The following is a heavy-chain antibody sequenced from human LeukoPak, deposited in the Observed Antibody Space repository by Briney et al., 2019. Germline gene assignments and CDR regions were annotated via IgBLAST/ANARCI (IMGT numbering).Heavy chain of an antibody. CDR3: ARILSGFGSDY. Sequence: GGSLRLSCAASGFTFNTYAMTWVRQAPGKGLEWVSSINAYGGNTYYVDSVKGRFTISRDNSKNTLYLQMHSLRVEDTAVYYCARILSGFGSDYWGQGTLVNVSS. J-gene: IGHJ4*02. V-gene: IGHV3-23*01. D-gene: IGHD2/OR15-2a*01. CDR1: GFTFNTYA. CDR2: INAYGGNT.